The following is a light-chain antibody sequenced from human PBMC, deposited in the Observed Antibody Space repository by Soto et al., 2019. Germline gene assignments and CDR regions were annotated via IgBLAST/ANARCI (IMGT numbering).Light chain of an antibody. CDR3: QQYGSPSWT. V-gene: IGKV3-20*01. J-gene: IGKJ1*01. CDR1: QSVSSSS. Sequence: MVLTPSPCNLSFSPGDRAPLSCRASQSVSSSSLAWYQQKPGQAPRLLIFGASSRATGIPDRFSGSGSGTDFTLTISRLEPEDFAVYYCQQYGSPSWTFGQGTKVDIK. CDR2: GAS.